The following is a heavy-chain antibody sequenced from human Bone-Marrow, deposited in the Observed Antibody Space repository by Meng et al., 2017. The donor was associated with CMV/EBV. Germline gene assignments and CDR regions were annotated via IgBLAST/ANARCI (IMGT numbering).Heavy chain of an antibody. CDR3: ASRDFWSGGFDY. V-gene: IGHV3-30-3*01. CDR1: GFTFSSYA. Sequence: GESLKISCAASGFTFSSYAMHWVRQAPGKGLEWVAAISYDGSNKYYADSVKGRFTISRDNSKNTLFLQMNSLRAEDTAVYYCASRDFWSGGFDYWGQGTLVTVSS. CDR2: ISYDGSNK. J-gene: IGHJ4*02. D-gene: IGHD3-3*01.